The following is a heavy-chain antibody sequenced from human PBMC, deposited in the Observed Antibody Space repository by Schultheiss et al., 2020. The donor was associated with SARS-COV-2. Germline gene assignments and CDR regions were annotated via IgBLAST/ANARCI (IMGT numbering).Heavy chain of an antibody. J-gene: IGHJ6*02. CDR1: GFTFSSYA. V-gene: IGHV3-30*04. CDR3: ARAAVGIPNIVATIHGMDV. Sequence: GGSLRLSCAASGFTFSSYAMHWVRQAPGKGLEWVAVISYDGSNKYYADSVKGRFTISRDNSKNTLYLQVNSLRAEDTAVYYCARAAVGIPNIVATIHGMDVWGQGTTVTVSS. CDR2: ISYDGSNK. D-gene: IGHD5-12*01.